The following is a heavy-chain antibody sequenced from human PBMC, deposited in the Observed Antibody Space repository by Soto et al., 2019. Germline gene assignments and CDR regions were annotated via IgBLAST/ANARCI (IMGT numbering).Heavy chain of an antibody. D-gene: IGHD5-12*01. CDR1: GGTFSNYA. J-gene: IGHJ4*02. Sequence: QVQLVQSGAEVKKPGSSVKVSCKTSGGTFSNYAINWVRQAPGQGLEWMGGIITLFGSASYAQTFQGRVTITADISSSTAYMELSSLRSEDTAIYYCAKLTDGYNSGPVTGGQGTLVTVAS. CDR2: IITLFGSA. CDR3: AKLTDGYNSGPVT. V-gene: IGHV1-69*06.